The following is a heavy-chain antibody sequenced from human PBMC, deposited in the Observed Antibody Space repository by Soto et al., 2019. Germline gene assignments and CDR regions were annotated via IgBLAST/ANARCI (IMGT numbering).Heavy chain of an antibody. V-gene: IGHV3-23*01. J-gene: IGHJ4*02. CDR3: AKLEDTAMVTPYFDY. CDR2: ISGSGGST. CDR1: GFTFSSYA. D-gene: IGHD5-18*01. Sequence: GGSLRLSCAASGFTFSSYAMSWVRQAPGEGLEWVSAISGSGGSTYYADSVKGRFTISRDNSKNTLYLQMNSLRAEDTAVYYCAKLEDTAMVTPYFDYWGQGTLVTVSS.